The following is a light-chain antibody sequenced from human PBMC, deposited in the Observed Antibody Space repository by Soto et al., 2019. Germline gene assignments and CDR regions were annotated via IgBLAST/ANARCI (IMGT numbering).Light chain of an antibody. Sequence: QSVLTQPPSASGSPGQSVTISCTGASSDVGGYNYVSWCQQHPGKAPKLMIYEVTKRPSGVPDRFSGSKSGNPASLTVSGLQAEDEADYYCSSYAGSNNLVFGGGTKLTVL. V-gene: IGLV2-8*01. CDR1: SSDVGGYNY. J-gene: IGLJ3*02. CDR2: EVT. CDR3: SSYAGSNNLV.